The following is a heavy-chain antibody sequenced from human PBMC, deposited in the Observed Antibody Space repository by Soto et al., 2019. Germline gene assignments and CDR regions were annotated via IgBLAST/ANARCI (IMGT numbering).Heavy chain of an antibody. Sequence: GASVKVSCKASGYTFINYDISWVRQATGQGLEWMGWMNPGSGKTGYANKFQGRVTMTRDASTSTAHLELSSLTSEDTAVYYCARMASSGTLHWFDPWGQGTLVTVSS. J-gene: IGHJ5*02. D-gene: IGHD3-10*01. CDR1: GYTFINYD. CDR3: ARMASSGTLHWFDP. V-gene: IGHV1-8*02. CDR2: MNPGSGKT.